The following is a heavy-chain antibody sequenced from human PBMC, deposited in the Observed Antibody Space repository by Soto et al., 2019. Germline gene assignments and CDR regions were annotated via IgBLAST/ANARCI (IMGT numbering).Heavy chain of an antibody. D-gene: IGHD3-10*01. CDR2: IYYSGST. Sequence: ASETLSLTCTVSGGSISSYYWSWIRQPPGKGLEWIGYIYYSGSTNYNPSLKSRVTISVDTSKNQFSLKLSSVTAADTAVYYCARVAGSGSYYKRMYNWFDPWGQGTLVTVSS. V-gene: IGHV4-59*01. CDR1: GGSISSYY. J-gene: IGHJ5*02. CDR3: ARVAGSGSYYKRMYNWFDP.